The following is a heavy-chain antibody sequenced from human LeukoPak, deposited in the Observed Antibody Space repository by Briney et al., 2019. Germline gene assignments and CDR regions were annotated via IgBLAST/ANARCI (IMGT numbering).Heavy chain of an antibody. CDR1: GYTFTSYG. D-gene: IGHD6-6*01. CDR2: ISAYNGNT. V-gene: IGHV1-18*01. Sequence: ASVKVSCKASGYTFTSYGISWVRQAPEQGLEWMGWISAYNGNTNYAQKLQGRVTMTTDTSTSTAYMELRSLRSDDTAVYYCARGFAVSSSSDYYYYYYYMDVWGKGTTVTVSS. J-gene: IGHJ6*03. CDR3: ARGFAVSSSSDYYYYYYYMDV.